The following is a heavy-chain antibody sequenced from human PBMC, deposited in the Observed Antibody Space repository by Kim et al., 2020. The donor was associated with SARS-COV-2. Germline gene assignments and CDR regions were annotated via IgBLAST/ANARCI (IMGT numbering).Heavy chain of an antibody. D-gene: IGHD1-26*01. CDR3: ARVLSGSYYGTFDY. Sequence: ADSWKGRFTISRDKSKNTLYLQMNSLRAEDTAVYYCARVLSGSYYGTFDYWGQGTLVTVSS. V-gene: IGHV3-30*01. J-gene: IGHJ4*02.